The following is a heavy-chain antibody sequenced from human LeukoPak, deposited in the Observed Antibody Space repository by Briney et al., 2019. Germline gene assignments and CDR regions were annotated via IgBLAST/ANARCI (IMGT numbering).Heavy chain of an antibody. CDR1: GFIFSSYS. D-gene: IGHD3/OR15-3a*01. CDR3: ARDSGFSGTQRGEY. V-gene: IGHV3-48*01. J-gene: IGHJ4*02. Sequence: GGSLRLSCAASGFIFSSYSMNWVRQAPGKGLEWVSYISSSSSTIYYADSVKGRFTISRDNSKNTLYLQMNSLRAEDTAVYYCARDSGFSGTQRGEYWGQGTLVTVSS. CDR2: ISSSSSTI.